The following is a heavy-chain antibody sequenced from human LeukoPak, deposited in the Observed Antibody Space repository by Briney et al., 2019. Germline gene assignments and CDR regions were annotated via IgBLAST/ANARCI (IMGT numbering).Heavy chain of an antibody. Sequence: GGSLRLSCAASGFTFSSYSMNWVRQAPGKGLEWVSSISSSSSYIYYADLVKGRFTISRDNAKNSLYLQMNSLRAEDTAVYYCARDQGALEAAAGIVSQRDFDYWGQGTLVTVSS. J-gene: IGHJ4*02. V-gene: IGHV3-21*01. CDR2: ISSSSSYI. D-gene: IGHD6-13*01. CDR3: ARDQGALEAAAGIVSQRDFDY. CDR1: GFTFSSYS.